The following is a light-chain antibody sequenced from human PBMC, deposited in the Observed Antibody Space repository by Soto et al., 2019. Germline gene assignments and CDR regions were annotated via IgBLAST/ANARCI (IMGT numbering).Light chain of an antibody. CDR3: QQGHTWPLT. CDR2: GAS. V-gene: IGKV3-15*01. Sequence: EIVMTQSPATLSVSPGERATLSCRASQSISSELAWYQQRPGQPPWLLIYGASTRATGVPDRFTGSGSGSDFTLTISGLQSEDFAVYYCQQGHTWPLTFGQGTRLEI. CDR1: QSISSE. J-gene: IGKJ2*01.